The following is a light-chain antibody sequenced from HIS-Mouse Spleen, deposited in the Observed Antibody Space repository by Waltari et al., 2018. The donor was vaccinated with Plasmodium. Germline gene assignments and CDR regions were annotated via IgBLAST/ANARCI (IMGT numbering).Light chain of an antibody. CDR1: SSDVGGYNY. V-gene: IGLV2-8*01. CDR3: SSYAGSNNLV. J-gene: IGLJ2*01. Sequence: QSALTQPPSASGSPGQSVTISCTGTSSDVGGYNYVSWYQQHPGKAPKLLIYEVSKLPAGVPDRFSGSKSGNTASLTVSGLQAEDEAYYYCSSYAGSNNLVFGGGTKLTVL. CDR2: EVS.